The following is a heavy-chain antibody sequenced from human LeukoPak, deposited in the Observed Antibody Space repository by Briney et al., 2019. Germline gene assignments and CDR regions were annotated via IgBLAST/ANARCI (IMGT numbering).Heavy chain of an antibody. CDR3: ARVPYPKHDIVVVVAAGYFDY. J-gene: IGHJ4*02. D-gene: IGHD2-15*01. Sequence: PSETLSLTCTVSGGSISSYYWSWIRQPPGKGLEWIGYIYYSGSTNYNPSLKSRVTISVDTSKNQFSLKLSSVTAADTAVYYCARVPYPKHDIVVVVAAGYFDYWGQGTLVTVSS. CDR2: IYYSGST. CDR1: GGSISSYY. V-gene: IGHV4-59*08.